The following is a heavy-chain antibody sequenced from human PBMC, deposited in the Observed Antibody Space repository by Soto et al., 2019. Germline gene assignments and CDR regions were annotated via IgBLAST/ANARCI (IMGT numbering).Heavy chain of an antibody. Sequence: PSQTLSLTCAISGDSVSSNSAAWNWIRQSPSRGLEWLGRTYYRSKWYNDYAVSVKSRITINPDTSKNQFSLQLNSVTPEDTAVYYCARGNIAVVTYHYYGMDVWGQGTTVTVSS. J-gene: IGHJ6*02. CDR1: GDSVSSNSAA. CDR3: ARGNIAVVTYHYYGMDV. CDR2: TYYRSKWYN. D-gene: IGHD6-19*01. V-gene: IGHV6-1*01.